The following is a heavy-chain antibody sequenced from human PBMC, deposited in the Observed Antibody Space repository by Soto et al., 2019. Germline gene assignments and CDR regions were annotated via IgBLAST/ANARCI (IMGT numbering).Heavy chain of an antibody. CDR3: ASNCSSTSCYSRYAFDI. D-gene: IGHD2-2*01. Sequence: ASVKVSCKASGYTFTSYGISWVRQAPGQGLEWMGWISAYNGNTNYAQKLQGRVTMTTDTSTSTAYMELRSLRSDDTAVYYCASNCSSTSCYSRYAFDIWGQGTMVTVSS. CDR2: ISAYNGNT. J-gene: IGHJ3*02. V-gene: IGHV1-18*01. CDR1: GYTFTSYG.